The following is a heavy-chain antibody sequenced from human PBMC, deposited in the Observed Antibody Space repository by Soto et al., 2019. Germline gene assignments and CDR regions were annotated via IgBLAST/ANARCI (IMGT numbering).Heavy chain of an antibody. CDR3: ARQIYDSDTGPNFQYYFDS. CDR2: IDPSDSQT. D-gene: IGHD3-22*01. Sequence: GESLKISCKVSGYSFAGYWITWVRQKPGKGLEWMGRIDPSDSQTYYSPSFRGHVTISVTKSITTVFLQWSSLRASDTAMYYCARQIYDSDTGPNFQYYFDSWGQGTPVTVSS. CDR1: GYSFAGYW. J-gene: IGHJ4*02. V-gene: IGHV5-10-1*01.